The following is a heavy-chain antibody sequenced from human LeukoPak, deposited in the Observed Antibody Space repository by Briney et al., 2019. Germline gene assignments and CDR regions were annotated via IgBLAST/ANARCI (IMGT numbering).Heavy chain of an antibody. CDR1: GGTFSSYA. CDR3: ARDHCSGGSCYSRGPWHNWFDP. D-gene: IGHD2-15*01. J-gene: IGHJ5*02. CDR2: IIPIFGIA. Sequence: GSSVKVPCKASGGTFSSYAISWVRQAPGQGLEWMGRIIPIFGIANYAQKFQGRVTITADKSTSTAYMELSSLRSEDTAVYYCARDHCSGGSCYSRGPWHNWFDPWGQGTLVTVSS. V-gene: IGHV1-69*04.